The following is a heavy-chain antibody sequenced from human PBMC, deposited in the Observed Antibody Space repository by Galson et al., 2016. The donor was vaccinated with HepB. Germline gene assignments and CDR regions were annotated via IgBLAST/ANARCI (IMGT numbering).Heavy chain of an antibody. CDR2: ISSSGTTI. CDR3: AREPVRLDDLLTGPPKNPDY. J-gene: IGHJ4*02. Sequence: SLRLSCAASGFTFSRYEMNWVRQAPGKGLEWVAYISSSGTTIYYADSVKGRFPISRDNAKHSLYLQMNSLRAEATAVYYWAREPVRLDDLLTGPPKNPDYWGQGTLVTVSS. V-gene: IGHV3-48*03. D-gene: IGHD3-9*01. CDR1: GFTFSRYE.